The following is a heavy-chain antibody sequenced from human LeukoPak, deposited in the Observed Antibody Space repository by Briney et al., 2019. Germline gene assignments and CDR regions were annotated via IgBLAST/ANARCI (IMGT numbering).Heavy chain of an antibody. J-gene: IGHJ6*02. V-gene: IGHV1-18*01. CDR2: ISAYNGNT. Sequence: ASVKVSCKASGYTFTSYGISWVRQAPGQGLEWMGWISAYNGNTNYAQKLQGRVTMTTDTSASTAYMELSSLRSEDTAVYYCARDDYYYYGMDVWGQGTTVTVSS. CDR3: ARDDYYYYGMDV. CDR1: GYTFTSYG.